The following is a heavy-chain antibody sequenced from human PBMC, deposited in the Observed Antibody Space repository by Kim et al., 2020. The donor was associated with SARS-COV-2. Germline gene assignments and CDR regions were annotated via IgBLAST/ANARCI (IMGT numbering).Heavy chain of an antibody. Sequence: SETLSLTCTVSCGSISSSSNYWGWIRQPPGKGLEWIGSIYYSGSTYYNPSLKSRVTISVDTSKNQFSLKLSSVTAADTAVYYCARSGIAVAGTMGWGYYYGMDVWGQGTTVTVSS. J-gene: IGHJ6*02. V-gene: IGHV4-39*01. D-gene: IGHD6-19*01. CDR2: IYYSGST. CDR1: CGSISSSSNY. CDR3: ARSGIAVAGTMGWGYYYGMDV.